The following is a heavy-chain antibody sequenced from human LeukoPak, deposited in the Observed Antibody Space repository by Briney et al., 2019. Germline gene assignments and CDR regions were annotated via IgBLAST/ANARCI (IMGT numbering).Heavy chain of an antibody. J-gene: IGHJ6*03. CDR3: ARRIAAAGKDYYYYYMDV. Sequence: KPSETLSLTCTVSGGSISSSGYYWGWIRQPPGKGLEWIGSIYHSGSTYYNPSLKSRVTISVDTSKNQFSLKLSSVTAADTAVYYCARRIAAAGKDYYYYYMDVWGKGTTVTVSS. CDR1: GGSISSSGYY. CDR2: IYHSGST. V-gene: IGHV4-39*07. D-gene: IGHD6-13*01.